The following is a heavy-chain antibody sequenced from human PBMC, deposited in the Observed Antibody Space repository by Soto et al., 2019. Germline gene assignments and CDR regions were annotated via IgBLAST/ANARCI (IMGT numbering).Heavy chain of an antibody. D-gene: IGHD5-12*01. CDR1: GFTFDDYA. V-gene: IGHV3-9*01. CDR3: AKDHRWLQLLTDGGLFDY. Sequence: PGGSLRLSCAASGFTFDDYAMHWVRQAPGKGLEWVSGISWNSGSIGYADSVKGRFTISRDNSKNTLYLQMNSLRAEDTAVYYCAKDHRWLQLLTDGGLFDYWGQGTLVTVSS. CDR2: ISWNSGSI. J-gene: IGHJ4*02.